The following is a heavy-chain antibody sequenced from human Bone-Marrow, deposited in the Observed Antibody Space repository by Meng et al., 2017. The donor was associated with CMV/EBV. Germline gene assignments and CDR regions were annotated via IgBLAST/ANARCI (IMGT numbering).Heavy chain of an antibody. Sequence: GESLKISCAASGFTFSSYWMHWVRQAPGKGLVWVSRINSDGSSTSYADSVKGRFTISRDNAKNTLYLQMNSLRAEDTAVYYCARGLSIGIFGVVSPYDYWGQGTLVTVSS. CDR1: GFTFSSYW. D-gene: IGHD3-3*01. CDR2: INSDGSST. V-gene: IGHV3-74*01. CDR3: ARGLSIGIFGVVSPYDY. J-gene: IGHJ4*02.